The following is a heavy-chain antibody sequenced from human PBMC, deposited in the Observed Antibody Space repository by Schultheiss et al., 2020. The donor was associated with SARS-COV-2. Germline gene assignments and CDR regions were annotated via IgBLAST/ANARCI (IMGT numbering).Heavy chain of an antibody. CDR2: INPNSGGT. V-gene: IGHV1-2*02. Sequence: ASVKVSCKTSGGTFSSYAISWVRQAPGQGLEWMGWINPNSGGTNYAQKFQGRVTMTRDTSISTAYMELNSLRAEDTAVYYCARPGPTIGVVDYWGQGTLVTVSS. CDR1: GGTFSSYA. D-gene: IGHD5-12*01. CDR3: ARPGPTIGVVDY. J-gene: IGHJ4*02.